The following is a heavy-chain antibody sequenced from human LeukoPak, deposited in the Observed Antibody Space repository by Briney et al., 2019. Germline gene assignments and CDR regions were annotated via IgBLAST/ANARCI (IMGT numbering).Heavy chain of an antibody. CDR1: GGSISSGSYY. CDR3: ARGPYCSGGSCYVYAFDI. D-gene: IGHD2-15*01. Sequence: SETLSLTCTVSGGSISSGSYYWSWIRQPAGKGLEWIGRIYTSGSTNYNPSLKSRVTISVDTSKNQFSLKLSSVTAADTAVYYCARGPYCSGGSCYVYAFDIWGQGTMVTVFS. J-gene: IGHJ3*02. V-gene: IGHV4-61*02. CDR2: IYTSGST.